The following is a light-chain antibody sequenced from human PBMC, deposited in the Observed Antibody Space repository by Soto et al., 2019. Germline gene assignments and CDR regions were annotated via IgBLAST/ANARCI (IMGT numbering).Light chain of an antibody. Sequence: MTQSPGTLSVSPGERATLSCRASQNIRSNLAWYQQKPGQAPRLLIYETSSRAPGIPARFSGSGSGTEFTLTISSLQSEDFAVYHCQQYNNWPPFTFGPGTKVDIK. CDR1: QNIRSN. J-gene: IGKJ3*01. CDR2: ETS. V-gene: IGKV3-15*01. CDR3: QQYNNWPPFT.